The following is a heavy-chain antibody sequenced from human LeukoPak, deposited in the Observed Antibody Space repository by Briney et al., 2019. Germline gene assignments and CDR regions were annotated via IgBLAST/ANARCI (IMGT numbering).Heavy chain of an antibody. CDR3: ARDLYYGSGSRYIDY. CDR2: IWYDGSNK. CDR1: GFTFSSYG. Sequence: PGGSLRLFCAASGFTFSSYGMHWVRQAPGKGLEWVAVIWYDGSNKYYADSVKGRFTISRDNSKNTLYLQMNSLRAEDTAVYYCARDLYYGSGSRYIDYWGQGTLVTVSS. V-gene: IGHV3-33*01. J-gene: IGHJ4*02. D-gene: IGHD3-10*01.